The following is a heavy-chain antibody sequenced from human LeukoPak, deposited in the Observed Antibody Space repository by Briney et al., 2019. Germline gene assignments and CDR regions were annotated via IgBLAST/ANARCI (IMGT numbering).Heavy chain of an antibody. CDR3: ASGGTLRLRRNDAFDI. D-gene: IGHD6-25*01. V-gene: IGHV4-59*01. Sequence: SETLSLTCTVSGGSISSYYWSWIRQPPGKGLEWMGYIYYSGSTNYNPSLKSRVTISVDTSKNQFSLKLSSVTAADTAVYYCASGGTLRLRRNDAFDIWGQGTMVTVSS. J-gene: IGHJ3*02. CDR2: IYYSGST. CDR1: GGSISSYY.